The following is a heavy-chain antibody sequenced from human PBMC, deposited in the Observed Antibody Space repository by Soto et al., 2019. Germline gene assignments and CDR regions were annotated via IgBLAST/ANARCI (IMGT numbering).Heavy chain of an antibody. J-gene: IGHJ5*02. CDR1: GGSISSSSYY. V-gene: IGHV4-39*01. CDR2: IYYSGST. D-gene: IGHD3-22*01. Sequence: QLQLQESGPGLVKPSETLSLTCTVSGGSISSSSYYWGWIRQPPGKGLEWIGSIYYSGSTYYNPSLKSRVTTSVDTSKNQFSLKLSSVTAADPAVYYCATAYADYYDAPLNWFDPWGQGTLVTVSS. CDR3: ATAYADYYDAPLNWFDP.